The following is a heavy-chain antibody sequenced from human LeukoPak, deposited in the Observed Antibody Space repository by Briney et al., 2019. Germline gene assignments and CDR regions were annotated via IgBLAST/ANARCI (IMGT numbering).Heavy chain of an antibody. V-gene: IGHV3-7*03. CDR3: ARELEYYGSGSNPFDP. CDR1: GFTFSGNW. CDR2: IKQDGREK. Sequence: GGSLRLSSAASGFTFSGNWMSWVRQAPGEGLEWVANIKQDGREKYYVDSVKGRFTISRDNAKNSLYLQMNSLRAKDTAVYYCARELEYYGSGSNPFDPWGQGTLVTVSS. D-gene: IGHD3-10*01. J-gene: IGHJ5*02.